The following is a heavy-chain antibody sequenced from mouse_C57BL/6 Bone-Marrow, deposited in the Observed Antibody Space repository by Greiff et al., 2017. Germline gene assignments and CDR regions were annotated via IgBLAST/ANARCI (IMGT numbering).Heavy chain of an antibody. Sequence: EVKLVESGGDLVKPGGSLKLSCAASGFTFSSYGMSWVRQTPDKRLECVATISSGGSYTYYPDSVKGRFTISRDNAKNTLYLQMSSLKSEDTAMYYCARRGYYYGSSYLYYFDYWGQGTTLTVSS. D-gene: IGHD1-1*01. CDR2: ISSGGSYT. CDR1: GFTFSSYG. CDR3: ARRGYYYGSSYLYYFDY. V-gene: IGHV5-6*02. J-gene: IGHJ2*01.